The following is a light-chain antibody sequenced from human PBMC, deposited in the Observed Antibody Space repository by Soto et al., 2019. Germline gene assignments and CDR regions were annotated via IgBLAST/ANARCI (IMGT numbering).Light chain of an antibody. CDR2: EVS. Sequence: QSALTQPASVSGSPGQSITISCTGTRSDVGSYKYVSWYQQHPGKAPKIIIYEVSNRPSGVSNRFSGSKSGNTASLTISGLQAEDEADYYCSSYTTSRTYVVFGGGTKLTVL. J-gene: IGLJ2*01. V-gene: IGLV2-14*01. CDR1: RSDVGSYKY. CDR3: SSYTTSRTYVV.